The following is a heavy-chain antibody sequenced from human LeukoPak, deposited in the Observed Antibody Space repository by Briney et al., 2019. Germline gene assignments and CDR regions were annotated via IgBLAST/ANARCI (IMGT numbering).Heavy chain of an antibody. CDR1: GGSISGNNHY. CDR3: VTHLESQKGYYFDY. Sequence: SETLSLSCTVSGGSISGNNHYWGWIRQPPGKGLEWIGTIYFSGSTSSNPFLKSRVTISVDTSKNQFSLKLSSVTATDTAVYFCVTHLESQKGYYFDYWGQGALVTVSS. V-gene: IGHV4-39*01. D-gene: IGHD3-3*01. CDR2: IYFSGST. J-gene: IGHJ4*02.